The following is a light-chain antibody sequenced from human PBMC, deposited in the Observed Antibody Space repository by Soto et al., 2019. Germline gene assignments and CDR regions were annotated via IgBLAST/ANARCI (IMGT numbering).Light chain of an antibody. CDR1: HDISSW. CDR2: AAS. J-gene: IGKJ3*01. CDR3: QHTNTFPFS. V-gene: IGKV1-12*01. Sequence: DIQMTQSPSSVSASVGDRVTLTCRATHDISSWLAWYQQKPGKVPKLLISAASTLQSGVPSRFSGGGSGTDFTLTIDSLQPDDFATYYCQHTNTFPFSFGPGTKVEMK.